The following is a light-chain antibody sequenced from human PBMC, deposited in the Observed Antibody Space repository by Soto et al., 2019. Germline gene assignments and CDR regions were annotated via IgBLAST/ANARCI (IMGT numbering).Light chain of an antibody. CDR2: AAS. Sequence: IQLTQSPSSLSASVGDRVTITCRASQGISSYLAWYQQKPGKAPKLLIYAASTLQSGVPSRFSGSGSGTDFTLTISGLEPEDSAVYYCQQYGSSPTWTFGQGTKVDIK. CDR3: QQYGSSPTWT. CDR1: QGISSY. V-gene: IGKV1-9*01. J-gene: IGKJ1*01.